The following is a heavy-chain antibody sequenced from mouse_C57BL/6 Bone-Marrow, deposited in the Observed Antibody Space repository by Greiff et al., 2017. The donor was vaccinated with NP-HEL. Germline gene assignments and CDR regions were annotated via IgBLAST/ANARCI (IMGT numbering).Heavy chain of an antibody. Sequence: VQLQESGPELVKPGASVKISCKASGYAFSSSWMNWVKQRPGKGLEWIGRIYPGDGDPTYNGKFKGKATLTADKSSSTAYMQLSSLTSEYSAVYFCARRGDYWGQGTTLTVSS. J-gene: IGHJ2*01. CDR2: IYPGDGDP. CDR1: GYAFSSSW. V-gene: IGHV1-82*01. CDR3: ARRGDY.